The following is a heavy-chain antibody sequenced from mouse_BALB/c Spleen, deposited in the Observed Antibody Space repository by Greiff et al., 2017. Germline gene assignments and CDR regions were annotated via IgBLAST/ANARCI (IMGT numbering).Heavy chain of an antibody. CDR3: ARRGEDFDY. J-gene: IGHJ2*01. Sequence: EVQGVESGGDLVKPGGSLKLSCAASGFTFSSYGMSWVRQTPDKRLEWVATISSGGSYTYYPDSVKGRFTISRDNAKNTLYLQMSSLKSEDTAMYYCARRGEDFDYWGQGTTLTVSS. V-gene: IGHV5-6*01. CDR2: ISSGGSYT. CDR1: GFTFSSYG.